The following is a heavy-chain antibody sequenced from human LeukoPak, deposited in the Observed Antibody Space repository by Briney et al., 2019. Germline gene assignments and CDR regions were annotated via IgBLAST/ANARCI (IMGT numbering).Heavy chain of an antibody. Sequence: SETLSLTCTVSGDSISTYYWSWIRQPPGKGLECIGYNHYSGSTNYNPSLKSRVTLSLYTSKNQFSLNLRSVTAADTGVYYCARMRGDYVVDSWGQGTLVTVSS. D-gene: IGHD4-17*01. V-gene: IGHV4-59*01. J-gene: IGHJ5*01. CDR3: ARMRGDYVVDS. CDR1: GDSISTYY. CDR2: NHYSGST.